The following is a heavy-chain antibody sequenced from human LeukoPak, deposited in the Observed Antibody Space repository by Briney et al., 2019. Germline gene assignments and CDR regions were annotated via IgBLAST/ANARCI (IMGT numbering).Heavy chain of an antibody. D-gene: IGHD4-17*01. J-gene: IGHJ4*02. Sequence: GGSLRLSCAASGFTFSSYWMSWVRQAPGKGLEWVANIKQDGSEKYYVDSVKGRFTISRDNAKNSLYLQMNSLRAEDTAVYYCARLPIRKTTVTPYFDYWGQGNLVTVSS. CDR2: IKQDGSEK. V-gene: IGHV3-7*01. CDR3: ARLPIRKTTVTPYFDY. CDR1: GFTFSSYW.